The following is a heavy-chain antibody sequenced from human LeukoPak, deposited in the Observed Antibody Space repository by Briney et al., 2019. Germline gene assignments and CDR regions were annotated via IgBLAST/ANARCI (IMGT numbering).Heavy chain of an antibody. CDR3: AKGVTMIVVVITFDY. V-gene: IGHV3-23*01. D-gene: IGHD3-22*01. J-gene: IGHJ4*02. Sequence: PGGSLRLSCATSGFTFSSYAMNWVRQAPGKGLEWVSAISGSGGSTYYADSVKGRFTISRDNSKNTLYLQMNSLRAEDTAVYYCAKGVTMIVVVITFDYWGQGTLVTVSS. CDR1: GFTFSSYA. CDR2: ISGSGGST.